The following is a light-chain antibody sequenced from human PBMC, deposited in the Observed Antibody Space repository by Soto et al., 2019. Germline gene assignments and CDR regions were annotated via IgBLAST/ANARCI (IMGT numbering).Light chain of an antibody. CDR3: QQGASFPRT. CDR2: AAS. Sequence: DIQMTLSPSSVSASVGDTVTITCRASQAVSTWLAWYQQKPGGAPKLLIYAASTLQSGVPSRFSGSGSGTDFTLTIRSLQPEDFATYYCQQGASFPRTFGGGTKVDIK. V-gene: IGKV1-12*01. J-gene: IGKJ4*01. CDR1: QAVSTW.